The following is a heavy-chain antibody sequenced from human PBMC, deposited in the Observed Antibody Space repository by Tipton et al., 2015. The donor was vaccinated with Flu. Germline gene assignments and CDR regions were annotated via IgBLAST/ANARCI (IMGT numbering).Heavy chain of an antibody. V-gene: IGHV4-59*01. CDR2: VQYTGYT. CDR3: VRAVSGTGPDY. D-gene: IGHD6-19*01. J-gene: IGHJ4*02. Sequence: GLVKPSETLSLTCTVSGSSISGFYWGWVRQFPGNALEWIGYVQYTGYTNYNPSLRSRVTISLETSKNQFSLKLSSVIPADTAVYYCVRAVSGTGPDYWGQGTLLTVSS. CDR1: GSSISGFY.